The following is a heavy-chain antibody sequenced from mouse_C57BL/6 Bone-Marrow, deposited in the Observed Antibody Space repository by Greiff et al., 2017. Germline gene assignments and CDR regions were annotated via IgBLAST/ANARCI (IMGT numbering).Heavy chain of an antibody. D-gene: IGHD2-5*01. CDR3: ARRPAYYSKGDYAMDY. CDR1: GFTFSDYG. V-gene: IGHV5-15*04. CDR2: ISNLAYSI. J-gene: IGHJ4*01. Sequence: DVKLVESGGGLVQPGGSLKLSCAASGFTFSDYGMAWVRQAPRKGPEWVAFISNLAYSIYYADTVTGRFTISRENAKNTLYLEMSSLRSEDTAMYYCARRPAYYSKGDYAMDYWGQGTSVTVSS.